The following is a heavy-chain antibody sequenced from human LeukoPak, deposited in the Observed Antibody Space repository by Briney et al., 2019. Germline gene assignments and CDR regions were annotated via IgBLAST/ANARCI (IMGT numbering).Heavy chain of an antibody. V-gene: IGHV4-34*01. D-gene: IGHD3-10*01. Sequence: SETLSLTCAVYGGSFSGYYWSWIRQPPGKGLEWIGEINHSGSTNYNPPLKSRVTISVDTSKNQCSLKLSSVAAADTAVYYCARCSRPGGWFDSWRQGTLVTVS. CDR2: INHSGST. CDR1: GGSFSGYY. J-gene: IGHJ5*01. CDR3: ARCSRPGGWFDS.